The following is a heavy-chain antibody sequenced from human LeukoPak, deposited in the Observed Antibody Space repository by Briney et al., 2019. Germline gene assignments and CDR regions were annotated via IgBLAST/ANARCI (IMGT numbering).Heavy chain of an antibody. Sequence: GSSVKVSCKASGGTFSSYAISWVRQAPGQGLEWMGRIIPILGIANYAQKFQGRVTITADKSTSTAYMELSSLRSEDTAVYYCARERNDYVWGSYHGEIDYWGQGTLVTVSS. CDR3: ARERNDYVWGSYHGEIDY. V-gene: IGHV1-69*04. CDR2: IIPILGIA. J-gene: IGHJ4*02. CDR1: GGTFSSYA. D-gene: IGHD3-16*02.